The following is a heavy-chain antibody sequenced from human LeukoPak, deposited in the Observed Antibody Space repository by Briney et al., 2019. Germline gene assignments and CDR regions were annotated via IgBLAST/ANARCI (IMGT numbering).Heavy chain of an antibody. V-gene: IGHV1-69*13. J-gene: IGHJ5*02. CDR2: IIPIFGTA. CDR3: ARDDSGYGDNWFDP. Sequence: SVKVSCKASGGTFSSYAISWVRQAPGQGLEWMGGIIPIFGTANYAQKFQGRVTITADESTSTAYMELSSLRPEDTAVYYCARDDSGYGDNWFDPWGQGTLVTVSS. CDR1: GGTFSSYA. D-gene: IGHD5-12*01.